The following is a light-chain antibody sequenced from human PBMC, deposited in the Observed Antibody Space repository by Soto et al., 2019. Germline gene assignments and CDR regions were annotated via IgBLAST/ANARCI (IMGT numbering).Light chain of an antibody. V-gene: IGKV3-15*01. J-gene: IGKJ4*01. CDR1: QSISSN. Sequence: MTQSPATLSVSPGERVTFSCRASQSISSNLAWYQQKPGQAPRLLIYGASTRATHIPDRFSGSGSETEFTIRVSSLPSEDFAIYYCQQYYDWPLVTFGGGTKVDIK. CDR3: QQYYDWPLVT. CDR2: GAS.